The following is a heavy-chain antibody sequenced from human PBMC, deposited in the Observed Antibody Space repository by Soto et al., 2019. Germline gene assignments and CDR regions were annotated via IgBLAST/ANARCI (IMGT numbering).Heavy chain of an antibody. CDR3: AKDSRYQLLNAVRSPDY. CDR1: GFTFSSYA. J-gene: IGHJ4*02. CDR2: ISGSGGST. D-gene: IGHD2-2*01. V-gene: IGHV3-23*01. Sequence: GGSLRLSCAASGFTFSSYAMSWVRQAPGKGLEWVSAISGSGGSTYYADSVKGRFTISRDNSKNTLYLQMNSLRAEDTAVYYCAKDSRYQLLNAVRSPDYWGQGTLVTVSS.